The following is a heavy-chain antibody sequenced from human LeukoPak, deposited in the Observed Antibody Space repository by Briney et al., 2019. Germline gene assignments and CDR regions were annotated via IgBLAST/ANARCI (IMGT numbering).Heavy chain of an antibody. D-gene: IGHD5-24*01. CDR1: GYTFTSYA. Sequence: GASVKVSCKASGYTFTSYAMNWVRQAPGQGLEWMGWINANTGNPTYAQGFKGRVVFSLDTSVSTAYLQISSLKAEDTAVYYCAREWEDAEMATILWSGGLAFDYWGQGTLVTVSS. V-gene: IGHV7-4-1*02. CDR2: INANTGNP. CDR3: AREWEDAEMATILWSGGLAFDY. J-gene: IGHJ4*02.